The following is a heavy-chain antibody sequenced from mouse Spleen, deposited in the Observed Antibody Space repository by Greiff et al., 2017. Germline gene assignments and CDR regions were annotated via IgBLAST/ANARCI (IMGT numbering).Heavy chain of an antibody. Sequence: EVHLVESGGGLVKPGGSLKLSCAASGFTFSSYAMSWVRQTPEKRLEWVATISSGGSYTYYPDSVKGRFTISRDNAKNTLYLQMSSLRSEDTAMYYCARHYGSSHPFDYWGQGTTLTVSS. V-gene: IGHV5-9-3*01. CDR1: GFTFSSYA. D-gene: IGHD1-1*01. CDR2: ISSGGSYT. J-gene: IGHJ2*01. CDR3: ARHYGSSHPFDY.